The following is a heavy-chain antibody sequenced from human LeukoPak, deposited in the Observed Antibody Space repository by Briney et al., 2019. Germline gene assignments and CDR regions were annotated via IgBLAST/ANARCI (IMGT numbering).Heavy chain of an antibody. D-gene: IGHD5-12*01. Sequence: GGSLRLSCAASGFTVSSNYMSWVRWAPGKGLEWVSVIYSGGSTYYADSVKGRFTISRDNAKNSLYLQMNSLRAEDTAVYYCASDYDSGYWCQGTLVTVSS. CDR3: ASDYDSGY. CDR1: GFTVSSNY. J-gene: IGHJ4*02. CDR2: IYSGGST. V-gene: IGHV3-66*01.